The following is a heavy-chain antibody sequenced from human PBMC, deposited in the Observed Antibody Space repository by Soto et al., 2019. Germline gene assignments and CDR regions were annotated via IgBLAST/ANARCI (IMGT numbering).Heavy chain of an antibody. V-gene: IGHV5-51*01. CDR2: IYPGDSDT. CDR1: GYSFTSYW. CDR3: ARLRDRAAIWSPGAFDI. D-gene: IGHD2-15*01. Sequence: GESLKISCKGSGYSFTSYWLGWVRQLPGKGLEWMGIIYPGDSDTKYSPSYQGQVTISADKSISTAYLQWSSLKASDTAMYYCARLRDRAAIWSPGAFDIWGQGTMVTISS. J-gene: IGHJ3*02.